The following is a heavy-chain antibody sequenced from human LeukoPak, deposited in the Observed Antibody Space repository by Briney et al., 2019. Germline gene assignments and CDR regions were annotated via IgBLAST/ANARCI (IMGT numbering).Heavy chain of an antibody. D-gene: IGHD4-23*01. CDR2: IRYDGSNK. V-gene: IGHV3-30*02. Sequence: GGSLRLSCAASGFTFSSYGMHWVRQAPGKGLEWVAFIRYDGSNKYYADSVKGRFTISRDNSKNTLYLQMNSLRAEDTAVYYCAKDSNCGGRYYYYMDVWGKGTTVTVSS. CDR1: GFTFSSYG. J-gene: IGHJ6*03. CDR3: AKDSNCGGRYYYYMDV.